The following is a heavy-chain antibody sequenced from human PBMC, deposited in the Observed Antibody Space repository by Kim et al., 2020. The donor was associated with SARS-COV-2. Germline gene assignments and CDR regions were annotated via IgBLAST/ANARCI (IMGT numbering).Heavy chain of an antibody. J-gene: IGHJ3*01. CDR3: TRLGGENGYNFAFDV. CDR1: GFTLSGSA. Sequence: GGSLRLSCAASGFTLSGSAVHWVRQASGKGLEWVGRIKNKANNFASAYAASVRGRFTVSRDDSKNTAYLQMDSLRTEDTAVYYCTRLGGENGYNFAFDVWGQGTMVTVSS. D-gene: IGHD5-12*01. CDR2: IKNKANNFAS. V-gene: IGHV3-73*01.